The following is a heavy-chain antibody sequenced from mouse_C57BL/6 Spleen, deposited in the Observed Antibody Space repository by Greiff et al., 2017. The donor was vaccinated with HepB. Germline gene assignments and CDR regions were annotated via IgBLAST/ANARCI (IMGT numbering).Heavy chain of an antibody. Sequence: QVQLKQSGAELVRPGASVTLSCKASGYTFTDYEMHWVKQTPVHGLEWIGAIDPETGGTAYNQKFKGKAILTADKSSSTAYMELRSLTSEDSVVYYCTRERIWGQGTTLTVSA. V-gene: IGHV1-15*01. CDR3: TRERI. J-gene: IGHJ2*01. CDR2: IDPETGGT. CDR1: GYTFTDYE.